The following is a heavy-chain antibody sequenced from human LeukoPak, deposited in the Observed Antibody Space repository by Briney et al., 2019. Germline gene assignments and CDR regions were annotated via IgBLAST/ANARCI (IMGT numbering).Heavy chain of an antibody. CDR2: TSYDGSNR. V-gene: IGHV3-30*18. CDR1: GFTFSSYG. Sequence: PGGSLRLSCAASGFTFSSYGMHWVRQAPGKGLEWVAATSYDGSNRHYADSVKGRFTISRDNSKNTLYLQINSLRDEDTAVYYCGKRGHVYGSTDPYYIDYWGQGILVTVSS. D-gene: IGHD3-10*01. J-gene: IGHJ4*02. CDR3: GKRGHVYGSTDPYYIDY.